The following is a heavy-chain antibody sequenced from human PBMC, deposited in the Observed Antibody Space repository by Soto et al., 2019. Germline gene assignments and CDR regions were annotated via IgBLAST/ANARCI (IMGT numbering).Heavy chain of an antibody. CDR1: GFTFSTYS. J-gene: IGHJ6*02. CDR2: ISSRSYTI. V-gene: IGHV3-48*02. Sequence: EVQLVESGGGLVQPGGSLRLSCAASGFTFSTYSMNWVRQAPGKGLEWVSYISSRSYTIYYVDSVKGRFNISRDNAKNSLYLQMNRLRDEDTAVYYCARGGSSSDNGMDVWGQGTTVTVSS. CDR3: ARGGSSSDNGMDV. D-gene: IGHD6-6*01.